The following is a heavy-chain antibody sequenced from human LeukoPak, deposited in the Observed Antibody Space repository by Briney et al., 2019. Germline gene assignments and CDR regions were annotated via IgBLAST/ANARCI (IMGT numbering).Heavy chain of an antibody. D-gene: IGHD1-26*01. Sequence: PGGSLRLSCVASGFTFSNYWMTWVRQAPEKGLEWVANIKEHGGGKYYVDSVKGRFTISRDNAKNSLYLQMNSLRAEDTAMYYCARGDPVGATLGSFDIWGQGTMVTVSS. V-gene: IGHV3-7*01. CDR1: GFTFSNYW. J-gene: IGHJ3*02. CDR2: IKEHGGGK. CDR3: ARGDPVGATLGSFDI.